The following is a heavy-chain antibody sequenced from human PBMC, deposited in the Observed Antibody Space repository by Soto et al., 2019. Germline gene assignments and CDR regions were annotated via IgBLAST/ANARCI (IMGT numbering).Heavy chain of an antibody. D-gene: IGHD3-16*01. Sequence: KTSETLSLTCTVSGDSITSGDYYWNWIRQSPGKGLEWIGSIYYIENTDYNPSLKSRLIISVDTTKNQFSLKLSSVTAADTAVYYCXTAPLRELTLVKDVFDIWGPGTMVTVSS. CDR3: XTAPLRELTLVKDVFDI. V-gene: IGHV4-30-4*01. CDR2: IYYIENT. J-gene: IGHJ3*02. CDR1: GDSITSGDYY.